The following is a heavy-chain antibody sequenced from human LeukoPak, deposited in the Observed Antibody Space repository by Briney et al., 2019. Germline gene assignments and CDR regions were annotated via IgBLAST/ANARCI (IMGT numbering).Heavy chain of an antibody. D-gene: IGHD3-10*01. CDR3: AREGSGSYELDY. J-gene: IGHJ4*02. CDR2: IYYSGST. CDR1: GGSISSSSYY. Sequence: SETLSLTCTVSGGSISSSSYYWGWIRQPPGKGLEWIGSIYYSGSTYYNPSLKSRVTISVDTSKNQFSLKLSSVTAADTAVYYCAREGSGSYELDYWGQGTLVTVSS. V-gene: IGHV4-39*02.